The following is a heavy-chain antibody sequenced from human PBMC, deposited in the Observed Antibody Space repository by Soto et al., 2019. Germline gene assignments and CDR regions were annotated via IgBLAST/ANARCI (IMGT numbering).Heavy chain of an antibody. CDR2: IYYSGSA. CDR1: GASISNGDYY. V-gene: IGHV4-30-4*01. Sequence: QVQLQESGPGLVKPSQTLSLACTVSGASISNGDYYWNWIRQSPGKGLEWIGYIYYSGSANSNPSLESRVTMSVATSKNQFSLKLSSVTAADTAVYYCAGSCYPSNFFDYWGLGTLVTVSS. D-gene: IGHD2-15*01. J-gene: IGHJ4*02. CDR3: AGSCYPSNFFDY.